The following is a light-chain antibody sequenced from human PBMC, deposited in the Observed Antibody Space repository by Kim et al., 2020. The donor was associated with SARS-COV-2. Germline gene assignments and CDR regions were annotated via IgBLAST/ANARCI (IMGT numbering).Light chain of an antibody. J-gene: IGLJ2*01. CDR1: SGCVGAYNY. CDR2: DVT. CDR3: SSYTTSSTLV. Sequence: GQSPHIACAATSGCVGAYNYVSWDHQHPGKAPKLMIYDVTNRPSGVSNRFSGSKSGKTASLTISGLQAEDEGDYYCSSYTTSSTLVFGGGTQLTVL. V-gene: IGLV2-14*03.